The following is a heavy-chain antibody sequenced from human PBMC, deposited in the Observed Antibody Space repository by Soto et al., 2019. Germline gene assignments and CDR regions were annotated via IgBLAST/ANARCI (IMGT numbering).Heavy chain of an antibody. V-gene: IGHV4-31*02. Sequence: WTWIRQPPGKGLEWIGYIYQSGSTYQNPSLKSRSTISLDTSKNQFSLKLSSVTAADTAVYYCARGYTSYFDYWGQGTLVTVSS. CDR3: ARGYTSYFDY. D-gene: IGHD1-1*01. J-gene: IGHJ4*02. CDR2: IYQSGST.